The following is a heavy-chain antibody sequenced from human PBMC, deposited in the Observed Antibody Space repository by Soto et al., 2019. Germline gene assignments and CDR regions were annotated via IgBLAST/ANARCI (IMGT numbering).Heavy chain of an antibody. D-gene: IGHD5-18*01. CDR3: AIAPWIELWFRHY. CDR2: ISGNGGST. Sequence: GGSLRLSCAASGFTFSSYAMSWVRQAPGKGLEWVSPISGNGGSTSYADSVKGRFTISRDNSKNTLYLQMNSLRAEDTAVYYCAIAPWIELWFRHYWGQGTLVTVSS. J-gene: IGHJ4*02. CDR1: GFTFSSYA. V-gene: IGHV3-23*01.